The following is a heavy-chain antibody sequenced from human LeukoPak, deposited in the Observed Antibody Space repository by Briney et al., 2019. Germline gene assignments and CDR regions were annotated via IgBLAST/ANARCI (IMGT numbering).Heavy chain of an antibody. CDR2: LSSSGSTI. Sequence: GGSLRLSCAASGFTFSSYEMNWVRQAPGKGLEWVSYLSSSGSTIHYADSAKGRFTVSRDNAKNSLYLQMNSLRAEDTAVYYCARETTIVGATYFDYWGQGTLVTVSS. CDR1: GFTFSSYE. CDR3: ARETTIVGATYFDY. J-gene: IGHJ4*02. V-gene: IGHV3-48*03. D-gene: IGHD1-26*01.